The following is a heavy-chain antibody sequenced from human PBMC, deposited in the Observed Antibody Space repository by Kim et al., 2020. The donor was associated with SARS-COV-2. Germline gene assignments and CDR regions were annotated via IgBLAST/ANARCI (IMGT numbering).Heavy chain of an antibody. CDR1: GFTFHNYW. CDR3: ARGRSNFRY. D-gene: IGHD4-4*01. CDR2: IREDGNEK. Sequence: GGSLRLSCEVSGFTFHNYWMSWVRQAPGKGLEWVASIREDGNEKTYVNYVKGRVSISRDNAKNSLYLQMNSLRVEDTALYYCARGRSNFRYWGHGIPVTVSS. J-gene: IGHJ4*01. V-gene: IGHV3-7*01.